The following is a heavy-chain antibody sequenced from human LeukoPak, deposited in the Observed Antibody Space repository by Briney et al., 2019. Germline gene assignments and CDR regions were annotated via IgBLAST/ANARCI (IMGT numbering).Heavy chain of an antibody. V-gene: IGHV1-18*01. J-gene: IGHJ6*02. CDR1: GYTFTSYG. CDR3: ARGVVVVPGRDYYYGMDV. CDR2: ISAYNGNT. D-gene: IGHD2-15*01. Sequence: ASVKVSCKASGYTFTSYGISWVRQAPGQGLEWMGWISAYNGNTNYAQKLQGRVTMTTDTSASTAYMELSSLRSEDTAVYYCARGVVVVPGRDYYYGMDVWGQGTTVTVSS.